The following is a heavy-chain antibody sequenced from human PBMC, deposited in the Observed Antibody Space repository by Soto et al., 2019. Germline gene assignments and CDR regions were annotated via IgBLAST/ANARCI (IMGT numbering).Heavy chain of an antibody. CDR2: IYWDDDK. CDR3: AHRREGYDPTTAHLDY. CDR1: GFSLSTSGVG. D-gene: IGHD5-12*01. V-gene: IGHV2-5*02. Sequence: QITLKESGPTLVKPTQTLTLTCTFSGFSLSTSGVGVGWIRQPPGKALEWLALIYWDDDKRYSPSLKSRLTITKDTSKNQVVLTITNMDPVDTATYYCAHRREGYDPTTAHLDYWGQGTLVTVSS. J-gene: IGHJ4*02.